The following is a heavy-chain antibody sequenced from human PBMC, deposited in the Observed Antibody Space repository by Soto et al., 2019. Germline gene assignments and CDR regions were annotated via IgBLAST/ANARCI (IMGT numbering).Heavy chain of an antibody. Sequence: QVHLVESGGGVVQPGRSLRLSCAASGFTFSSYGMHWVRQAPGKGLEWVAVISYAGDYQYYSDSVKGRFTISRDNSKNTLYLQMNTLRPEDTAVYFCAKSRGGSSWYEGDSWGQGNLVTVSS. V-gene: IGHV3-30*18. CDR2: ISYAGDYQ. CDR3: AKSRGGSSWYEGDS. D-gene: IGHD6-13*01. J-gene: IGHJ4*02. CDR1: GFTFSSYG.